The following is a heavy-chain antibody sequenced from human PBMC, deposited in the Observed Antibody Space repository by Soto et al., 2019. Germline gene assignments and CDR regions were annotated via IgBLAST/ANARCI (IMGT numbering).Heavy chain of an antibody. CDR2: IYHSGST. CDR3: ARASSYYDSSGYYWTADAFDI. V-gene: IGHV4-30-2*01. Sequence: SETLSLTCAVSGGTISSGGYSWSWIRQPPGKGLEWIGYIYHSGSTYYNPSLKSRVTISVDRSKNQFSLKLSSVTAADTAVYYCARASSYYDSSGYYWTADAFDIWGQGTMVTLSS. D-gene: IGHD3-22*01. J-gene: IGHJ3*02. CDR1: GGTISSGGYS.